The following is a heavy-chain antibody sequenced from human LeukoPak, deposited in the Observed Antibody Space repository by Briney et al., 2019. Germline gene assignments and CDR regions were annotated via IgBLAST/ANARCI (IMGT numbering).Heavy chain of an antibody. CDR3: ARGAKYYDILTGYSGPDY. CDR1: GFTFSSYG. J-gene: IGHJ4*02. Sequence: GGSLRLSCAASGFTFSSYGMSWVRQAPGKGLEWVSAISGSGGSTYYADSVKGRFTISRDNAKNSLYLQMNSLRAEDTAVYYCARGAKYYDILTGYSGPDYWGQGTLVTVSS. CDR2: ISGSGGST. V-gene: IGHV3-23*01. D-gene: IGHD3-9*01.